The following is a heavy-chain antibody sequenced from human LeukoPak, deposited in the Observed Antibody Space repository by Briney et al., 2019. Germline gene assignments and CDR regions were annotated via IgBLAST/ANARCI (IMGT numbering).Heavy chain of an antibody. Sequence: GGSLSLSCALSGLTFSSYSVKWVRHARGEGREWVSSIRGSSSYINYADSVRGRFTISRDNDQNSLFLQLNSLRAEDTAVYYCARDPYSSGWYKDAFDIWGQGTMVTVSS. J-gene: IGHJ3*02. D-gene: IGHD6-19*01. CDR1: GLTFSSYS. CDR3: ARDPYSSGWYKDAFDI. V-gene: IGHV3-21*01. CDR2: IRGSSSYI.